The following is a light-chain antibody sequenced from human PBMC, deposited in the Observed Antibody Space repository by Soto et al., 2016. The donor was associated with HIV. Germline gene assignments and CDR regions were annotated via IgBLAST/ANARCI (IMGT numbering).Light chain of an antibody. J-gene: IGKJ1*01. CDR2: KTS. V-gene: IGKV1-5*03. CDR3: QQYNSVPWT. Sequence: DIQMTQSPSSLSASVGDRVTITCRASQSIGRFLNWYQQISGKAPNLLIFKTSTLEIGVPSRFSASGSGTDFTLTLSSVQPDDVGTYYCQQYNSVPWTFGQGTKLEMK. CDR1: QSIGRF.